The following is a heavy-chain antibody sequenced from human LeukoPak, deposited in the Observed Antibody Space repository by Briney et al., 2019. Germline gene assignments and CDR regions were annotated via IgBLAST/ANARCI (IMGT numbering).Heavy chain of an antibody. J-gene: IGHJ4*02. CDR1: GYRFADYW. CDR2: IYPDDSDT. CDR3: ARPVEMATSPFDY. V-gene: IGHV5-51*01. D-gene: IGHD5-24*01. Sequence: GESLKISCKGSGYRFADYWIAWVRQVPGQGLEWMGIIYPDDSDTRYSPSCLGQVTISADKSISTAYLQWSSLKASDTAMYYCARPVEMATSPFDYWGQGTLVTVSS.